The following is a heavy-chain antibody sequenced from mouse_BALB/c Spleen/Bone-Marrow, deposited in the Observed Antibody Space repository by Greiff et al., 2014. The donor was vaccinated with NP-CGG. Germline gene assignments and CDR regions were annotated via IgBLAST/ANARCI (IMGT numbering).Heavy chain of an antibody. CDR3: SRLRMITTYFDV. Sequence: DVMLVESGGGLAKPGGSLQLSCAASGFTFSTYAMSWVRQTPEKRLEWVATISSSGSYTYYPDSVKGRFTTSRDNAKNTLYLQMSSLRSEDAAMFYCSRLRMITTYFDVWGAGTTVTVSS. CDR2: ISSSGSYT. V-gene: IGHV5-9-1*01. J-gene: IGHJ1*01. D-gene: IGHD2-4*01. CDR1: GFTFSTYA.